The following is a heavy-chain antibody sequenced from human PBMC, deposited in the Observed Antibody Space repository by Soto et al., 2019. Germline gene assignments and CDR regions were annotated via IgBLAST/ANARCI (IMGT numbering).Heavy chain of an antibody. CDR2: IIPIFGTA. V-gene: IGHV1-69*01. J-gene: IGHJ4*02. CDR3: ARSSWEPALFDY. D-gene: IGHD6-6*01. CDR1: GGRFSSYA. Sequence: GASVKVPCKAGGGRFSSYAISWVRQAPGQGLEWMGGIIPIFGTANYAQKCQGRVTITADESTSTAYMELSSLRSEDTAVYYCARSSWEPALFDYWGQGTLVTVSS.